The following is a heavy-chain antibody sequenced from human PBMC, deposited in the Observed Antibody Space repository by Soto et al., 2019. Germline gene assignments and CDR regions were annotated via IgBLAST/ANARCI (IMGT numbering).Heavy chain of an antibody. CDR2: ISSSSSYT. V-gene: IGHV3-11*06. CDR1: GFTFSDYY. J-gene: IGHJ4*02. CDR3: ARVPYYYDSSGYYFYFDY. D-gene: IGHD3-22*01. Sequence: PGGSLRLSCAASGFTFSDYYMSWIRQAPGKGLEWVSYISSSSSYTNYADSVKGRFTISRDNAKNSLYLQMNSLRAEDTAVYYCARVPYYYDSSGYYFYFDYWGQGTLVTVSS.